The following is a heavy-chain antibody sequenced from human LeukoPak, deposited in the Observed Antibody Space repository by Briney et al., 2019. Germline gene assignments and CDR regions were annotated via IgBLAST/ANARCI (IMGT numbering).Heavy chain of an antibody. D-gene: IGHD3-22*01. CDR1: GYSFTDYY. J-gene: IGHJ3*02. Sequence: ALVKVSCKASGYSFTDYYLHWVRQAPGQGLEWMGCIDPDTGGTKFAQKFQGGVTMARDTSVSTAYMELSSLRSDDTAVYYCAREYYDSSGLKYAFGIWGQGTMVTVSS. CDR2: IDPDTGGT. V-gene: IGHV1-2*02. CDR3: AREYYDSSGLKYAFGI.